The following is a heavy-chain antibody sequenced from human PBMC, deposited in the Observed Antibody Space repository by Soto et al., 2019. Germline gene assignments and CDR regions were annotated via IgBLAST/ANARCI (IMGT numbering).Heavy chain of an antibody. V-gene: IGHV1-24*01. CDR3: AAREGYCSSTSCFDRGFSY. Sequence: ASVKVSCKVSGYTLTELSMHWVRQAPGKGLEWMGGFDPEDGETIYAQKFQGRVTMTEDTSTDTAYMELSSLRSEDTAVYYCAAREGYCSSTSCFDRGFSYWGQGTLVTVSS. J-gene: IGHJ4*02. CDR1: GYTLTELS. CDR2: FDPEDGET. D-gene: IGHD2-2*01.